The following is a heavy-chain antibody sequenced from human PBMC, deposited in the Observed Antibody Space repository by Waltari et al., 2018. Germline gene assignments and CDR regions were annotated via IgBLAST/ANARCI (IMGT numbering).Heavy chain of an antibody. CDR2: INPSGGST. J-gene: IGHJ6*02. V-gene: IGHV1-46*01. Sequence: QVQLVQSGAEVKKPGASVKISCKTSEYTFTSSYVHWVRQAPGPGLEWMGIINPSGGSTIYAQKFQGRVTMTRDTSTSTGYMELSSLRSEDTAVYYCASDTGALWMDVWGQGTTVTVSS. CDR1: EYTFTSSY. D-gene: IGHD2-21*01. CDR3: ASDTGALWMDV.